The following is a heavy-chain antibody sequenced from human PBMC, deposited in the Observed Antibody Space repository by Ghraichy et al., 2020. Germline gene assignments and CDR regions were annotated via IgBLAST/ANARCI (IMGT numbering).Heavy chain of an antibody. Sequence: LSLTCAASGFTVSSNYMSWVRQAPGKGLEWVSVIYSGGSTYYADSVKGRFTISRDNSKNTLYLQMNSLRAEDTAVYYCARVLQTYDFWSGYYWGVFDYWGQGTLVTVSS. CDR3: ARVLQTYDFWSGYYWGVFDY. D-gene: IGHD3-3*01. J-gene: IGHJ4*02. CDR2: IYSGGST. V-gene: IGHV3-53*01. CDR1: GFTVSSNY.